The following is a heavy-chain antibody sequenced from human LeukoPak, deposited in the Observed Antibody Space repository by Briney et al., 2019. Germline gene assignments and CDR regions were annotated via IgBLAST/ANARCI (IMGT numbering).Heavy chain of an antibody. J-gene: IGHJ6*03. Sequence: GASVKVSCKASGYTFTSYDINWVRQATGQGLEWMGWMNPNSGNTGYAQKFQARVTITRNTSISTAYMEPSSLRSEDTAVYYCARESGGGSTSNYYYYMDVWGKGTTVTVSS. V-gene: IGHV1-8*03. CDR3: ARESGGGSTSNYYYYMDV. CDR1: GYTFTSYD. D-gene: IGHD3-16*01. CDR2: MNPNSGNT.